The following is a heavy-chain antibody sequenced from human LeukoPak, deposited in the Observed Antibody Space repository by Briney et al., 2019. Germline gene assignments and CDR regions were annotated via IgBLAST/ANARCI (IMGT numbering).Heavy chain of an antibody. J-gene: IGHJ6*03. Sequence: GGSLRLSCAASGFTFRSYAMHWVRQAPGKGLEWVAAISLDGSNKYYADSVKGRFTISRDNSKNTLYLQMNSLRAEDTAVYYCASRYYYGSGSYSTLDYYYYMDVWGKGTTVTVSS. CDR2: ISLDGSNK. CDR3: ASRYYYGSGSYSTLDYYYYMDV. V-gene: IGHV3-30*03. D-gene: IGHD3-10*01. CDR1: GFTFRSYA.